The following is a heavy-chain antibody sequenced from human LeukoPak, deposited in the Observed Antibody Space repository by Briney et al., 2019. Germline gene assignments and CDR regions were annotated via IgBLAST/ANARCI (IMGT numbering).Heavy chain of an antibody. D-gene: IGHD3-10*01. CDR2: IYYSGST. CDR1: GGSISSYY. CDR3: ARFTPMVRGVNSYYFDY. V-gene: IGHV4-59*08. Sequence: PSETLSLTCTVSGGSISSYYWSWIRQPPGKGLEWIGYIYYSGSTNYNPSLKSRVTISVDTSKSQFSLKLSSVTAADTAVYYCARFTPMVRGVNSYYFDYWGQGTLVTVSS. J-gene: IGHJ4*02.